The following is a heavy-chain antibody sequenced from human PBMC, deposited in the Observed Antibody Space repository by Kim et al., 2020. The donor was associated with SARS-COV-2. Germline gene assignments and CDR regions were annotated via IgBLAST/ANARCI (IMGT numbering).Heavy chain of an antibody. J-gene: IGHJ5*02. CDR3: ARESWFDP. V-gene: IGHV3-33*01. CDR2: SKK. Sequence: SKKDYADPVKGRFTISRDNSKNTLYLQMNRLRAEDTAVYYCARESWFDPWGQGTLVTVSS.